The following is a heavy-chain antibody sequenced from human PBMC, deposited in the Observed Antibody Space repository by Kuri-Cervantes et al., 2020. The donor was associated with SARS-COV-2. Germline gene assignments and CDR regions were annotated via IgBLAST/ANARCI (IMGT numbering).Heavy chain of an antibody. D-gene: IGHD7-27*01. J-gene: IGHJ4*02. Sequence: ETLSLTCAASGFTFSSYWMSWVRQAPGKGLEWVANIKQDGSEKYYVDSVKGRFTISRDNAKNSLYLQMNSLRAEDTAVYYCARVGWGSPFDYWGQGTLVTVSS. V-gene: IGHV3-7*01. CDR3: ARVGWGSPFDY. CDR2: IKQDGSEK. CDR1: GFTFSSYW.